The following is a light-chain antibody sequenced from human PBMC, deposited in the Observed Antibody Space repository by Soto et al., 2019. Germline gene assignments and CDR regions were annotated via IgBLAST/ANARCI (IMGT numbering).Light chain of an antibody. V-gene: IGKV1-39*01. CDR2: AAS. CDR1: QSISIY. J-gene: IGKJ1*01. CDR3: QQSYSAPRT. Sequence: DIQMTQSPSSLSASVGDRVTITCRASQSISIYLNWYQQKPGKAPKLLIYAASTLQGGVPSNFSGSGSGTHFTLTISSLHPEDFATYYCQQSYSAPRTFGQGTKVDIK.